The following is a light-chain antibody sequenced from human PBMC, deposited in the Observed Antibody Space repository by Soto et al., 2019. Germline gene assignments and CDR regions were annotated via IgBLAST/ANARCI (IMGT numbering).Light chain of an antibody. Sequence: QSALTQPASVSGSPGQSITISCTGTSSDIGIYNLVSWYQQHPGKGPKLMIYQDSKRPSGVSNRFSGSKSGSTASLTISGLQAEDEADYYCGSYVGSNTLIFGGGTKVTVL. V-gene: IGLV2-23*01. J-gene: IGLJ2*01. CDR3: GSYVGSNTLI. CDR1: SSDIGIYNL. CDR2: QDS.